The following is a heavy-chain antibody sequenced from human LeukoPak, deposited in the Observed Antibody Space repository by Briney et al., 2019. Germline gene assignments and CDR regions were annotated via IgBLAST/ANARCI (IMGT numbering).Heavy chain of an antibody. CDR1: GGSISSSSYH. CDR3: ARDIGGLGIIDY. CDR2: IYYSGST. J-gene: IGHJ4*02. Sequence: SETLSLTCTVSGGSISSSSYHWGWIRQPPGKGLEWIGSIYYSGSTYYNPSLKSRVTISVDTSKNQFSLKLSSVAAADTAVYYCARDIGGLGIIDYWGQGTLVTVSS. V-gene: IGHV4-39*07. D-gene: IGHD1-26*01.